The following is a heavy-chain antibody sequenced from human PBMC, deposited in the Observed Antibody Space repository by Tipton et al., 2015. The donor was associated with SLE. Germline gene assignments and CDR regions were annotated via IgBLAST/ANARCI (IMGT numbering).Heavy chain of an antibody. CDR2: VFYRGVT. CDR1: GDSVTNGNYY. J-gene: IGHJ4*02. Sequence: LRLSCSVSGDSVTNGNYYWGWIRQPPWQGLEWIGSVFYRGVTYYNPSLESRVTVSVDTSKNQFSLRLSSVTAADTAVYYCARRVWVYGDSYYFDVWGPGTLVTVSS. D-gene: IGHD4-17*01. CDR3: ARRVWVYGDSYYFDV. V-gene: IGHV4-39*07.